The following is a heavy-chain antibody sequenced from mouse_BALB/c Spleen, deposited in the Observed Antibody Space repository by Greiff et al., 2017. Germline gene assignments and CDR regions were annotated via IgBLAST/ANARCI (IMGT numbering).Heavy chain of an antibody. CDR3: ARERDVFAY. J-gene: IGHJ3*01. V-gene: IGHV1-80*01. Sequence: QVQLKESGAELVRPGSSVKISCKASGYAFSSYWMNWVKQRPGQGLEWIGQIYPGDGDTNYNGKFKGKATLTADKSSSTAYMQLSSLTSEDSAVYFCARERDVFAYWGQGTLVTVSA. CDR1: GYAFSSYW. CDR2: IYPGDGDT.